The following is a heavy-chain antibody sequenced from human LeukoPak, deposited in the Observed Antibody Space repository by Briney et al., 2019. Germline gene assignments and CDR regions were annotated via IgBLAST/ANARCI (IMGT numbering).Heavy chain of an antibody. Sequence: SETLSLTCTLSGGSISSSSNYWGWIRQPPGKGLEWIGSIYYSGSTYYNPSLKSRVPISVDTSKNQFSLKLSSVTAADTAVYYCARQESRIAARPGWFDPWGQGTLVTVSS. D-gene: IGHD6-6*01. CDR1: GGSISSSSNY. CDR3: ARQESRIAARPGWFDP. CDR2: IYYSGST. J-gene: IGHJ5*02. V-gene: IGHV4-39*01.